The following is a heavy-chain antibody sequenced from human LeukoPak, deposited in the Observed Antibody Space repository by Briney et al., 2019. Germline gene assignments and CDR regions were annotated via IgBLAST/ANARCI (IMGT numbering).Heavy chain of an antibody. J-gene: IGHJ4*02. D-gene: IGHD1-26*01. Sequence: GGSLRLSCAASAFSFSAYSMNWVRQAPGKGLEWISVIYGGGNTYYADSVKGRFTISRDNPKNTLYLQMNSLRAEDTAVYYCARNLGASVVYWGQGTLVTVSS. V-gene: IGHV3-66*01. CDR3: ARNLGASVVY. CDR1: AFSFSAYS. CDR2: IYGGGNT.